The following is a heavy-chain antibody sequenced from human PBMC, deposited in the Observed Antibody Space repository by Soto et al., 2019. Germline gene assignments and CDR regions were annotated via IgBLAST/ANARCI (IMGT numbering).Heavy chain of an antibody. CDR1: GGSISSYY. CDR3: ARSGEDYYDSSGYYDY. CDR2: IYYSGST. J-gene: IGHJ4*02. Sequence: SETLSLTCTVSGGSISSYYWSWIRQPPGKGLEWIGYIYYSGSTNYNPSLKSRVTISVDASKNQFSLKLSSVTAADTAVYYCARSGEDYYDSSGYYDYWGQGTLVTVSS. D-gene: IGHD3-22*01. V-gene: IGHV4-59*01.